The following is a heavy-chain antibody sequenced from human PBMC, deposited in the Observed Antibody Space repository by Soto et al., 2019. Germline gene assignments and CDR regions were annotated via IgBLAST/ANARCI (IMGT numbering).Heavy chain of an antibody. Sequence: SETLSLTCTVSGGSISSTNWWSWVRQPPGKGLEWIGEIYHSGSTNYNPSLKRRVTISVDKSMNQFSLKLSSVTAADTAVYYCARALGGSPSYWGQGTLVTVSS. CDR1: GGSISSTNW. J-gene: IGHJ4*02. CDR2: IYHSGST. V-gene: IGHV4-4*02. D-gene: IGHD2-15*01. CDR3: ARALGGSPSY.